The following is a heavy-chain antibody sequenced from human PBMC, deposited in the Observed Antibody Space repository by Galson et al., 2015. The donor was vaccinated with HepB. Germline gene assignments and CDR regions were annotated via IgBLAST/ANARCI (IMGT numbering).Heavy chain of an antibody. J-gene: IGHJ4*02. CDR3: TRDGSGEAHFNDYFDY. CDR2: INAGNGDT. V-gene: IGHV1-3*01. Sequence: SVKVSCKASGYTFTRSAMHWVRQASGQRLEWMGWINAGNGDTKYSQKFQGRVSITRDTSASTVYMELSSLRSEDTAVYYCTRDGSGEAHFNDYFDYWGQGTLVTASS. CDR1: GYTFTRSA. D-gene: IGHD7-27*01.